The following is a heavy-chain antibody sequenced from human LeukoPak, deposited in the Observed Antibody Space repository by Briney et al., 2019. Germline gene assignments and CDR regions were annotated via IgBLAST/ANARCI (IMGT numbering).Heavy chain of an antibody. V-gene: IGHV4-34*01. CDR2: INHSGST. CDR3: AIHTPAGTYGDSRNWFDP. J-gene: IGHJ5*02. D-gene: IGHD4-17*01. CDR1: GGSLNNYY. Sequence: SETLSLTCTVSGGSLNNYYWSWIRQPPGKGLEWIGEINHSGSTNYNPSLKSRVTISVDTSKNQFSLKLSSVTAADTAVYYCAIHTPAGTYGDSRNWFDPWGQGTLVTVSS.